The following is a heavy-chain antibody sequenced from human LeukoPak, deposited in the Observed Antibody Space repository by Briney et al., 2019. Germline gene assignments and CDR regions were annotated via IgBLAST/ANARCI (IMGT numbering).Heavy chain of an antibody. CDR2: IYPDDSDT. J-gene: IGHJ3*02. Sequence: GESLKISCKGSGYSFTTYWIGWVRQMPGKGLEWMGIIYPDDSDTKYSPSFQGQVTISADKSISTAYLQWSSLKASDTAMYYCARPGVYYYDSSGYQVAPGAFDIWGQGTMVTVSS. V-gene: IGHV5-51*01. CDR3: ARPGVYYYDSSGYQVAPGAFDI. D-gene: IGHD3-22*01. CDR1: GYSFTTYW.